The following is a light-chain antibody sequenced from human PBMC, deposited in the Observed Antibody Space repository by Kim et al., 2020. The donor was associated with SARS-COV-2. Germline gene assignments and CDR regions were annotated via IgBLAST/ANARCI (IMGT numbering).Light chain of an antibody. CDR1: SGSIGDNY. J-gene: IGLJ2*01. CDR2: EDD. V-gene: IGLV6-57*03. Sequence: GKSVTISCTRSSGSIGDNYVQWYHQRPGGVPTTVIYEDDQRPSGVPDRFSGSIDSSSNSASLTISGLKTEDDADYYCQSYNRSIVVFGGGTQLTVL. CDR3: QSYNRSIVV.